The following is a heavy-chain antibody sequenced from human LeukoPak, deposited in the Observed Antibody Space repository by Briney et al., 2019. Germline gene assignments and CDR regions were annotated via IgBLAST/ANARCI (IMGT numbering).Heavy chain of an antibody. CDR3: ARPGVSSSWYKDFQH. J-gene: IGHJ1*01. CDR2: IYCSGST. CDR1: GGSISNKY. Sequence: SETLSLTCAVSGGSISNKYWSWIRQPPGKGLEWIGYIYCSGSTNYNPSLKSRVTILVDTSKNQVSLKLSSVTAADTAVYYCARPGVSSSWYKDFQHWGQGTLVTVSS. D-gene: IGHD6-13*01. V-gene: IGHV4-59*12.